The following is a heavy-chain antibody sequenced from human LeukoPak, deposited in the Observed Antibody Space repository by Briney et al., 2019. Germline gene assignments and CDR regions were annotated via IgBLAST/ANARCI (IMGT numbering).Heavy chain of an antibody. V-gene: IGHV3-23*01. CDR1: GFTFGDYA. CDR3: ARDAVTTSY. D-gene: IGHD4-17*01. J-gene: IGHJ4*02. CDR2: ISGSGGST. Sequence: PGRSLRISCTASGFTFGDYAMSWVRQAPGKGLEWVSAISGSGGSTYYADSVKGRFTISRDNAKNSLYLQMNSLRAEDTAVYYCARDAVTTSYWGQGTLVTVSS.